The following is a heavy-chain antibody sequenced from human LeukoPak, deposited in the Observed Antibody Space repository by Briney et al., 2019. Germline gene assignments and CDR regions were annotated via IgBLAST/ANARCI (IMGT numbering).Heavy chain of an antibody. CDR2: ISRDGSVT. CDR1: GFTFNNYW. D-gene: IGHD3-10*01. V-gene: IGHV3-74*01. CDR3: SRGAPRSWATRLDS. J-gene: IGHJ4*02. Sequence: GGSLRLSCAASGFTFNNYWMHWVRQPPGQGLVWVSRISRDGSVTTYPDSVEGRFTISRDNARNTLNLQMNSLRAEDTAVYFCSRGAPRSWATRLDSWGQGALVTVSS.